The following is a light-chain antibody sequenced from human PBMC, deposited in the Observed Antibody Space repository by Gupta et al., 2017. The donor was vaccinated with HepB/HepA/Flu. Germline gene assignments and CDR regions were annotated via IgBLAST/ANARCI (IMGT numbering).Light chain of an antibody. Sequence: DIQMTQSPSSLSASVGDRVTITCRASQSISSYLNWYQQKPGKAPKLLIYAASSLQSGVTSRFSGSGPGTDFTLTISSLQPEDFAAYYCQQSYSTPPTFGQGTKVEIK. CDR1: QSISSY. V-gene: IGKV1-39*01. J-gene: IGKJ1*01. CDR3: QQSYSTPPT. CDR2: AAS.